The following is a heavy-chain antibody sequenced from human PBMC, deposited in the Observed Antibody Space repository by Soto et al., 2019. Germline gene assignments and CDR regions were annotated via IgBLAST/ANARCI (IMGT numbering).Heavy chain of an antibody. CDR3: ATPLGYCSSTSCSDTPSYCYYGMDV. Sequence: EVQLVESGGGLIQPGGSLRLSCAASGFTVSSNYMSWVRQAPGKGLEWVSVIYSGGSTYYADSVKGRFTISRDNSKNRLYLQMNSLRAEDTAVYYCATPLGYCSSTSCSDTPSYCYYGMDVWGQGTTVTVSS. CDR1: GFTVSSNY. V-gene: IGHV3-53*01. J-gene: IGHJ6*02. D-gene: IGHD2-2*01. CDR2: IYSGGST.